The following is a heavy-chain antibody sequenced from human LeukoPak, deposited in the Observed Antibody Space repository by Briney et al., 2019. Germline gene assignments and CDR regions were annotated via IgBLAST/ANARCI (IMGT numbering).Heavy chain of an antibody. D-gene: IGHD6-19*01. CDR3: AKEMYSSGFFDY. V-gene: IGHV3-23*01. CDR1: GFSFSTYA. CDR2: ISGNGRKT. J-gene: IGHJ4*02. Sequence: GGSLRLSCVASGFSFSTYAMSWVRQAPGKGLEWVAAISGNGRKTYYTDSVKGRFTISRDNSKDTVFLQMDSQRAEDTAVYYCAKEMYSSGFFDYWGQGTLATVSS.